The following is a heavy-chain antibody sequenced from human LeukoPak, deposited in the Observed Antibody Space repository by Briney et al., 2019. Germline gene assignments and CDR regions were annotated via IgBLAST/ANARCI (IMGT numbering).Heavy chain of an antibody. V-gene: IGHV4-59*01. CDR3: ARAGASYYYGSGDAFDI. CDR1: GGSISSYY. J-gene: IGHJ3*02. CDR2: IYYSGST. Sequence: SETLSLTCTVSGGSISSYYWSWIRQPPGKGLEWIGYIYYSGSTNYNPSLKSRVTISVDTSKNQFSLKLSSVTAADTAVYYCARAGASYYYGSGDAFDIWGQGTMVTVSS. D-gene: IGHD3-10*01.